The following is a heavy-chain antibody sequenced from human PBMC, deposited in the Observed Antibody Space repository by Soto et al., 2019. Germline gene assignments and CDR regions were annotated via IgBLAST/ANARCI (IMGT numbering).Heavy chain of an antibody. CDR2: IYYSGST. V-gene: IGHV4-31*03. J-gene: IGHJ6*02. CDR1: GGSISSGGYY. D-gene: IGHD3-22*01. CDR3: AREARQTLRGYYDSSGYLYYYYGMDV. Sequence: TLSLTCTVSGGSISSGGYYWSWIRQHPGKGLEWIGYIYYSGSTYYNPSLKSRVTISVDTSKNQFSLKLSSVTAADTAVYYCAREARQTLRGYYDSSGYLYYYYGMDVWGQGTTVTVSS.